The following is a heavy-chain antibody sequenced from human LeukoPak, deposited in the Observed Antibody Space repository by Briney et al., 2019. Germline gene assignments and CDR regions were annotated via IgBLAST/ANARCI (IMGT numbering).Heavy chain of an antibody. J-gene: IGHJ4*02. CDR1: GFTFSSYG. CDR2: ISYDGTNK. CDR3: ARDKQSSLDY. V-gene: IGHV3-30*03. D-gene: IGHD2-15*01. Sequence: GSLRLSCAASGFTFSSYGMHWVRQAPGKGLEWVAVISYDGTNKYYADSVKGRFTISRDNSKNTLYLQMSSLRAEDTAVYYCARDKQSSLDYWGQGTLVTVSS.